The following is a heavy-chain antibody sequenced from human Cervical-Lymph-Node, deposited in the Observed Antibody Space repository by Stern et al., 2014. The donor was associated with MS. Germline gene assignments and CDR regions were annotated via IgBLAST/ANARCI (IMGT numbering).Heavy chain of an antibody. CDR1: GFSLSPRGAG. D-gene: IGHD2/OR15-2a*01. CDR2: IYWDDDK. V-gene: IGHV2-5*02. CDR3: LASNWFDP. Sequence: QVTLKESGPTLVKPTQTLTLTCTFSGFSLSPRGAGVGWIRQTPGKAPEWLAIIYWDDDKRYSPSFKNRVTISKDTTKNQVVLAMTNVCAHRTSLPVILASNWFDPWGQGLLVTVSS. J-gene: IGHJ5*02.